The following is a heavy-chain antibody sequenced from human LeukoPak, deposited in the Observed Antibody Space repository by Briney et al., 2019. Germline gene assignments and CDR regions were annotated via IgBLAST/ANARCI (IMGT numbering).Heavy chain of an antibody. D-gene: IGHD4/OR15-4a*01. Sequence: GGSLRLSCAASGFTFSDHYINWVRQAPGKGLEWVGRARNRGNGYTTQYAASVKGRFTFSRDDSEDTVYLQMNSLKTEDTAVYFCARIMRVDYGTYYFDYWGQGTLVTVSS. V-gene: IGHV3-72*01. CDR2: ARNRGNGYTT. CDR3: ARIMRVDYGTYYFDY. J-gene: IGHJ4*02. CDR1: GFTFSDHY.